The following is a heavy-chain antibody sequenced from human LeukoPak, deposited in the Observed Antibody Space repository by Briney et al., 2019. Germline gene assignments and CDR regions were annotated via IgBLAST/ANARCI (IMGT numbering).Heavy chain of an antibody. CDR2: INPDGSNT. CDR3: AKDLHYGSADY. Sequence: GGSLRLSCAASGVTFSGYWMHWVRQDPGKGLVWVSYINPDGSNTNYADSVKGRFTISRDNAKNALYLQMNSLRAEDTAVYYCAKDLHYGSADYWGQGTLVTVSS. J-gene: IGHJ4*02. D-gene: IGHD3-10*01. V-gene: IGHV3-74*01. CDR1: GVTFSGYW.